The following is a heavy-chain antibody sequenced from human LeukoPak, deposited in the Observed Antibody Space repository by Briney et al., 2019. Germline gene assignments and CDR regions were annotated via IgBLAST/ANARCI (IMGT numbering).Heavy chain of an antibody. CDR1: GYSFTSYW. V-gene: IGHV5-10-1*01. CDR2: IDPSDSYT. CDR3: ARHKYVGCGDYVLDY. J-gene: IGHJ4*02. D-gene: IGHD4-17*01. Sequence: GESLKISCKGSGYSFTSYWISWVRQMPGKGLEWMGRIDPSDSYTNYSPSFQGHVTISADKSISTAYLQWSSLKASDTAMYYCARHKYVGCGDYVLDYWGQGTLVTVSS.